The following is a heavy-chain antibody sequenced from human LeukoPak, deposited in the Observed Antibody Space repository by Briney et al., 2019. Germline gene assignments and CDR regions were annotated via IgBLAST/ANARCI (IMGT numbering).Heavy chain of an antibody. D-gene: IGHD3-10*01. V-gene: IGHV1-46*01. J-gene: IGHJ5*02. CDR1: GYTFTSYY. CDR2: INPSGGST. Sequence: VASVNVSCKASGYTFTSYYMHWVRQAPGQGLEWMGIINPSGGSTSYAQRFQGRVTMTRDTSTSTVYMELSSLRSEDTAVYYCAREGWAMVRGSTRWFDPWGQGTLVTVSS. CDR3: AREGWAMVRGSTRWFDP.